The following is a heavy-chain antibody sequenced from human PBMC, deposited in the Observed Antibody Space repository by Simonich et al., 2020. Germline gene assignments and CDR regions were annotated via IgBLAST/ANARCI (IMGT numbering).Heavy chain of an antibody. CDR2: CSAYTGNT. D-gene: IGHD2-15*01. CDR1: GYTFTSYG. Sequence: QVQLVQSGAEVKKPGASVKVSCKASGYTFTSYGISWERQAPGQGLEWMGCCSAYTGNTNYAQKLQGRVTMTTDTSTSTAYMELRSLRSDDTAVYYCARASRGTWWYYYFDYWGQGTLVTVSS. V-gene: IGHV1-18*01. J-gene: IGHJ4*02. CDR3: ARASRGTWWYYYFDY.